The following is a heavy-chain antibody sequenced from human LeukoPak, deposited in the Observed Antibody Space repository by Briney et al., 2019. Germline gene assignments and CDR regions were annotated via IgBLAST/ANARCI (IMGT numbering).Heavy chain of an antibody. Sequence: ASVKVSCKASRYTFTGYYMHWVRQAPGQGLEWMGRINPNSGGTNYAQKFQGRVTTTRDTSISTAYMELSRLRSDDTAVYYCARGGDDILTGYYWNYYMDVWGKGTTVTVSS. CDR2: INPNSGGT. V-gene: IGHV1-2*06. D-gene: IGHD3-9*01. J-gene: IGHJ6*03. CDR1: RYTFTGYY. CDR3: ARGGDDILTGYYWNYYMDV.